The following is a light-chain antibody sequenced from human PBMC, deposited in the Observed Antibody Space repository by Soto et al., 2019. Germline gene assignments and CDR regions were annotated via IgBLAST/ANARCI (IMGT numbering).Light chain of an antibody. J-gene: IGKJ5*01. CDR2: AAS. CDR3: QQTNTFPST. CDR1: QGISIW. V-gene: IGKV1D-12*01. Sequence: DIQMTQFPSSVSASVGDRVSITCRASQGISIWLAWYQQKPGKAPKLLIYAASSLQGGFPSRFSGSGSGTDFTLTISSLQPEDFATYYCQQTNTFPSTFGQGTRLDIK.